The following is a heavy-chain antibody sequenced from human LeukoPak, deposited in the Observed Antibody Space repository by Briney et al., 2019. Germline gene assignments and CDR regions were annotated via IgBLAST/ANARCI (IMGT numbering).Heavy chain of an antibody. Sequence: SETLSLTCAVYGGSFSGYYWSWIRQPPGKGLEWIGEINHSGSTNYNPSLKSRVTISVDTSKNQFSLKLSSVTAADTAVYYCARQYLGYCSSTSCYTRKVRGYMDVWGKGTTVTVSS. D-gene: IGHD2-2*02. J-gene: IGHJ6*03. CDR1: GGSFSGYY. CDR2: INHSGST. V-gene: IGHV4-34*01. CDR3: ARQYLGYCSSTSCYTRKVRGYMDV.